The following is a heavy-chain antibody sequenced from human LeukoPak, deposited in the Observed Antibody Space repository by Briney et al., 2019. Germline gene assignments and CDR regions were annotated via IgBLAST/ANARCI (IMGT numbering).Heavy chain of an antibody. J-gene: IGHJ6*03. D-gene: IGHD3-3*01. CDR1: GFTVSSNY. Sequence: GGSLRLSCAASGFTVSSNYMSWVRQAPGKGLEWVSVIYGGGSTYYADSVKGRFTISRDNSKNTLYLQMNSLRAEDTAVYYCAKDTIFEGYYYMDVWGKGTTVTVSS. CDR2: IYGGGST. CDR3: AKDTIFEGYYYMDV. V-gene: IGHV3-53*05.